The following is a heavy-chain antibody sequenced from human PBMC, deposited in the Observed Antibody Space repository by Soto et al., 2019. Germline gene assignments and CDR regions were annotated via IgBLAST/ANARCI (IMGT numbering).Heavy chain of an antibody. CDR3: TTHYD. V-gene: IGHV3-73*01. J-gene: IGHJ4*02. D-gene: IGHD4-17*01. CDR2: VRSKAYSYAT. CDR1: GFAFSGSA. Sequence: EVQLVESGGGLVQPGGSLKLSCAASGFAFSGSAMNWVRRASGKGLEWVGRVRSKAYSYATAYAASVTGRFTISRDDSNNMAYLQMNSLKTEDTAVHYCTTHYDWGQGTLVTVSS.